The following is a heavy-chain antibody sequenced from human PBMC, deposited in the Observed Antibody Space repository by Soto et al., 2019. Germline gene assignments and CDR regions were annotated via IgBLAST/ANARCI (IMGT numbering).Heavy chain of an antibody. CDR2: IYYSGST. V-gene: IGHV4-31*03. CDR3: ARESKYYYDSSGYRSGQEPHYYFDY. J-gene: IGHJ4*02. D-gene: IGHD3-22*01. CDR1: GGSISSGGYY. Sequence: PSETLSLTCTVSGGSISSGGYYWSWIRQHPGKGLEWIGYIYYSGSTYYNPSLKSRVTISVDTSKNQFSLKLSSVTAADTAVYYCARESKYYYDSSGYRSGQEPHYYFDYWGQGTLVTVSS.